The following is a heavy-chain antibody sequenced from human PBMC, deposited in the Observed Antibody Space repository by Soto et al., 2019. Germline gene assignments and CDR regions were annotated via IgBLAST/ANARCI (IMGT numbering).Heavy chain of an antibody. Sequence: GGSLRLSCAASGFTFDDYAMHWVRQAPGKGLEWVSGISWNSGSIGYADSVKGRFTISRDNAKNSLYLQMNSLRAEDTALYYCAKEPVAAHREDYYYGMDVWGQGTTVTVSS. V-gene: IGHV3-9*01. CDR3: AKEPVAAHREDYYYGMDV. CDR1: GFTFDDYA. CDR2: ISWNSGSI. J-gene: IGHJ6*02. D-gene: IGHD2-15*01.